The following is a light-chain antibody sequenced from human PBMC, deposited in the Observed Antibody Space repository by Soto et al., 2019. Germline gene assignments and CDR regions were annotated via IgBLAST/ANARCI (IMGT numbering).Light chain of an antibody. CDR3: QQYNTA. CDR1: QSISSW. V-gene: IGKV1-5*01. CDR2: DAS. J-gene: IGKJ4*01. Sequence: DIQMTQSPSTLSASVGDRVTITCRASQSISSWLAWYQQKPGKAPKLLIYDASSLESGVASRFSGSGSGTEFTLTISSLQPDDFATYYCQQYNTAFGGGTKVEIK.